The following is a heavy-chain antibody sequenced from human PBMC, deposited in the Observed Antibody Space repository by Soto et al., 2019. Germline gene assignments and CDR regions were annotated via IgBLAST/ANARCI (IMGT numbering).Heavy chain of an antibody. CDR3: VWRTRYHPAYYYYYGMDV. Sequence: EVQLVESGGGLVQPGGSLRLSCAASGFTFSSYEMNWVRQAPGKGLEWVSYISSSGSTIYYADSVKGRFTISRDNAKNSLYLQMNSLRAEDTAVYYCVWRTRYHPAYYYYYGMDVWGQGTTVTVSS. V-gene: IGHV3-48*03. CDR1: GFTFSSYE. CDR2: ISSSGSTI. D-gene: IGHD3-16*02. J-gene: IGHJ6*02.